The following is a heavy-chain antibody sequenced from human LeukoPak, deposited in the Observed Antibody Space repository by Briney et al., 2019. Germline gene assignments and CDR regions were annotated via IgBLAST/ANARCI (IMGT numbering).Heavy chain of an antibody. Sequence: GGSLRLSCAASGFTFSSYSMNWVRQAPGKGLEWVSSISSSSSYIYYADSVKGRFTISRDNAKNSLYLQMNSLRAEDTAVYYCARDRYSGCSGGSCYPLDYWGQGTLGTVSS. CDR1: GFTFSSYS. CDR2: ISSSSSYI. J-gene: IGHJ4*02. D-gene: IGHD2-15*01. V-gene: IGHV3-21*01. CDR3: ARDRYSGCSGGSCYPLDY.